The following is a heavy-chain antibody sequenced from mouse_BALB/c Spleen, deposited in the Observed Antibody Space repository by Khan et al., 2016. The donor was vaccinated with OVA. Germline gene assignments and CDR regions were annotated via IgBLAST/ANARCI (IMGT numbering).Heavy chain of an antibody. CDR3: ASHLTGSVAY. CDR1: GFTFSSYS. Sequence: EVHLVESGGDLVEPGGSLKLSCAASGFTFSSYSMSWVRQTPDKRLEWVATISSGGDYTYYPDIVKGRFTISRDNAKNTLYLQMSSLKSEDTAMYYCASHLTGSVAYWGQGTLVAVSA. D-gene: IGHD4-1*01. CDR2: ISSGGDYT. J-gene: IGHJ3*01. V-gene: IGHV5-6*01.